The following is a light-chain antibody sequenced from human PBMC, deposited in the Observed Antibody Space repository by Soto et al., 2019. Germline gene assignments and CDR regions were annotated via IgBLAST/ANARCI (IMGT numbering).Light chain of an antibody. V-gene: IGLV2-14*01. CDR2: EVS. CDR3: SSYTSSTVV. CDR1: SSDVGGYNY. Sequence: QSALTQPASVSGSPGQSITISCTGTSSDVGGYNYVSWYQQHPGKAPKLMIYEVSNRPSGVSNRFSGSKSGNTASLTNSGLQAEDEADYYCSSYTSSTVVFGGGTKVTVL. J-gene: IGLJ2*01.